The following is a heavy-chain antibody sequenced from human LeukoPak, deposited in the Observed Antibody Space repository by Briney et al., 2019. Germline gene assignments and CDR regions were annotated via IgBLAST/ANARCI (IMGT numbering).Heavy chain of an antibody. CDR1: GYTFTGYY. J-gene: IGHJ5*02. Sequence: GASVKVSCKASGYTFTGYYMHWVRQAPGQGLEWMGWINPNGGGTNYAQKFQGRVTMTRDTSISTAYMELSRLRSDDTAVYYCAREGGIAAAGYRFDPWGQGTLVTVSS. D-gene: IGHD6-13*01. CDR2: INPNGGGT. V-gene: IGHV1-2*02. CDR3: AREGGIAAAGYRFDP.